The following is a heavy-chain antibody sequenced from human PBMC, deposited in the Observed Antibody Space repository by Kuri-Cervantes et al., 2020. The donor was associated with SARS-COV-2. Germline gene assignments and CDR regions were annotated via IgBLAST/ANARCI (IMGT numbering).Heavy chain of an antibody. D-gene: IGHD6-6*01. J-gene: IGHJ6*03. CDR2: IWYDGSNK. V-gene: IGHV3-33*01. CDR1: GFTFSSYG. Sequence: GGSLRLSCAASGFTFSSYGMHWVRQAPGKGLEWVAVIWYDGSNKYYADSVKGRFTISRDNSKNTLYLQMNSLRAEDTAVYYCARMLGSSSYLCYYYFPYMDVWGEGTTVTVSS. CDR3: ARMLGSSSYLCYYYFPYMDV.